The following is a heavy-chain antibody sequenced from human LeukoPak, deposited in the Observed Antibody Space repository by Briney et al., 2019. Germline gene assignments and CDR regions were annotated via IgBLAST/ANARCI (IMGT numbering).Heavy chain of an antibody. J-gene: IGHJ5*02. D-gene: IGHD1-26*01. CDR1: GGSISNYY. Sequence: PSETLSLTCTVSGGSISNYYWTWIRQPAGKGLEWIGRIYTSGDTNFNPSLKSRVTMSVDTSTNQFSLKLGSLTAADTAIYYCARGHSGSYSDWFDPWGQGTLVTVSS. CDR2: IYTSGDT. V-gene: IGHV4-4*07. CDR3: ARGHSGSYSDWFDP.